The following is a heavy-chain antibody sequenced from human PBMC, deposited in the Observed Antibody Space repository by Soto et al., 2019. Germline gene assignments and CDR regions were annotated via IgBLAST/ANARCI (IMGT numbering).Heavy chain of an antibody. Sequence: QVQLVQAGAEVKKPGSSVKVSCKASGGTFTSYAISWVRQAPGQGLEWMGGVIPIFRKANYAQKFKGTVTLTADESTSTAYRELSSLRSEDTAVYYCAATRKYQYYMDVWGQGTTVTVSS. CDR3: AATRKYQYYMDV. CDR1: GGTFTSYA. D-gene: IGHD2-2*01. J-gene: IGHJ6*02. V-gene: IGHV1-69*01. CDR2: VIPIFRKA.